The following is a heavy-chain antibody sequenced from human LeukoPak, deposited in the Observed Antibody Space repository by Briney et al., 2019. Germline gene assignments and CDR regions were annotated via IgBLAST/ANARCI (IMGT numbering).Heavy chain of an antibody. Sequence: PGRSLRLSCAASGFTFSSYAMHWVRQAPGKGLEGVAVISYDGSNKYYADSVRGRFIISRDNSKNTLYLQMNSLRAADTSVYYCATDRPPPRIAVAGTIDYGGQGTLVTVPS. CDR2: ISYDGSNK. V-gene: IGHV3-30-3*01. D-gene: IGHD6-19*01. CDR1: GFTFSSYA. J-gene: IGHJ4*02. CDR3: ATDRPPPRIAVAGTIDY.